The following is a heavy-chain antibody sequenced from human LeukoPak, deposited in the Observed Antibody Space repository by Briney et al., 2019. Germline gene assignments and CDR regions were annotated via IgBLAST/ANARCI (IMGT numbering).Heavy chain of an antibody. D-gene: IGHD1-1*01. CDR1: GFTVSSNY. J-gene: IGHJ4*02. Sequence: PGGSLRLSCAASGFTVSSNYMSWVRQAPGKGLEWVSVIYSGGSTYYADSVKGRFTISRDNSKNTLYLQMNSLRAEDTAVYYCASTRTGPLFGCWGQGTLVTVSS. CDR2: IYSGGST. V-gene: IGHV3-53*01. CDR3: ASTRTGPLFGC.